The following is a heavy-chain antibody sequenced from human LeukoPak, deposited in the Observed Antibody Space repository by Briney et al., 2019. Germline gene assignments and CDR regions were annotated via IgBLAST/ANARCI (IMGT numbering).Heavy chain of an antibody. CDR3: ARLRFLEWLPHPFDY. CDR1: GGSISSGSYY. V-gene: IGHV4-61*02. CDR2: IYTSGST. D-gene: IGHD3-3*01. Sequence: SETLSLTCTVSGGSISSGSYYWSWIRQPAGKGLEWIGRIYTSGSTNYNPSLKSRVTISVDTSKNQFSLKLSSVTAADTAVYYCARLRFLEWLPHPFDYWGQGTLVTVSS. J-gene: IGHJ4*02.